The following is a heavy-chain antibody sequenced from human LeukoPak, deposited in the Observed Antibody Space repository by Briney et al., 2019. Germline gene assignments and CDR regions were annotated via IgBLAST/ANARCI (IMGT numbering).Heavy chain of an antibody. CDR3: ARLYYDSSGYYYGDAFDI. CDR2: IYTSGST. D-gene: IGHD3-22*01. Sequence: SETLSLTCAVYGGSFSGYYWSWIRQPAGKGLEWIGRIYTSGSTNYNPSLKSRVTMSVDTSKNQFSLKLSSVTAADTAVYYCARLYYDSSGYYYGDAFDIWGQGTMVTVSS. J-gene: IGHJ3*02. V-gene: IGHV4-59*10. CDR1: GGSFSGYY.